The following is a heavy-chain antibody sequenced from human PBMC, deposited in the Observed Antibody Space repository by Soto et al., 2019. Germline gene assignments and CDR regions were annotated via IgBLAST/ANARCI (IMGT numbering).Heavy chain of an antibody. V-gene: IGHV4-59*08. J-gene: IGHJ3*02. Sequence: SETLSLTCTVSGGSISSYYWSWIRQPPGKGLEWIGYIYYSGSTNYNPSLKSRVTISVDTSKNQFSLKLSSVTAADTAVYYCAVGWEFDIWGQGTMVTVSS. CDR3: AVGWEFDI. CDR2: IYYSGST. CDR1: GGSISSYY. D-gene: IGHD1-26*01.